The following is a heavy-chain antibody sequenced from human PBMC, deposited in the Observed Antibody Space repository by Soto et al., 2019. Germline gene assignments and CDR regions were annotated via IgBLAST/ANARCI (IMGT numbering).Heavy chain of an antibody. CDR3: AKDMLPAAPGHYYYGMDV. Sequence: SLRLSCAASGFTFSSYGMHWVRQAPGKGLEWVAVISYDGSNKYYADSVKGRFTISRDNSKNTLYLQMNSLRAEDTAVYYCAKDMLPAAPGHYYYGMDVWGQGXTVTVYS. CDR1: GFTFSSYG. CDR2: ISYDGSNK. J-gene: IGHJ6*02. D-gene: IGHD2-2*01. V-gene: IGHV3-30*18.